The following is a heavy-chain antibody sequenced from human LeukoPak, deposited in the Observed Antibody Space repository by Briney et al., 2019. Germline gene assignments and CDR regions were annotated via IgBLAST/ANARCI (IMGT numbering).Heavy chain of an antibody. CDR1: GGSISSYY. CDR2: IYYSGST. V-gene: IGHV4-59*01. CDR3: ASVNYSNYAFDY. J-gene: IGHJ4*02. D-gene: IGHD4-11*01. Sequence: PSETLSLTCTVSGGSISSYYWSWIRQPPGKGLEWIGYIYYSGSTNYNPSLKSRVTISVDTSKNQFSLKLSSVTAADTAVYYCASVNYSNYAFDYWGPGTLVTVSS.